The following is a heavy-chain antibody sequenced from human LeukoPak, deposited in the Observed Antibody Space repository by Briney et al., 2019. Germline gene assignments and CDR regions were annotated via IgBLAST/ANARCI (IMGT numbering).Heavy chain of an antibody. CDR3: TRGSYGDYGGHY. Sequence: GGSLRLSCAASGFTFSGSAMHWARQASGKGLEWVGRIRSKANSYATAYAASVKGRFTISRDDSKNTAYLQMNSLKTEDTAVYYCTRGSYGDYGGHYWGQGTLVTVSS. CDR1: GFTFSGSA. V-gene: IGHV3-73*01. J-gene: IGHJ4*02. CDR2: IRSKANSYAT. D-gene: IGHD4-17*01.